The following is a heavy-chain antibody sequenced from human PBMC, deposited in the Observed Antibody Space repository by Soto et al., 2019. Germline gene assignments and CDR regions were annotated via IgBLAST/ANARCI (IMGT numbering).Heavy chain of an antibody. CDR3: ARLTIVATIDPHYYGMDV. V-gene: IGHV4-31*03. J-gene: IGHJ6*02. CDR2: IYYSGST. Sequence: QVQLQESGPGLVKPSQTLSLTCTVSGGAISRGGYYWNWIRQHPGKGLEWIGYIYYSGSTYYNRSLKSRVTISVDTSKNQFSLKLSSVTAADTAVYYCARLTIVATIDPHYYGMDVWGQGTTVTVSS. CDR1: GGAISRGGYY. D-gene: IGHD5-12*01.